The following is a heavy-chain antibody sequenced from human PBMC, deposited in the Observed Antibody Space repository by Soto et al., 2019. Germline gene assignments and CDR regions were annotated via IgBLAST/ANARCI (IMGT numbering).Heavy chain of an antibody. D-gene: IGHD4-17*01. Sequence: QVQLVESGGGVVQPGRSLRLSCAASGFTFSSYGMHWVRQAPGKGLEWVAVIWYDGSNKYYADSVKGRFTISRDNSKNTLYLQMNSLRAEDTAVYYCARDDYGDYGVVYWGQGTLVTVSS. J-gene: IGHJ4*02. CDR1: GFTFSSYG. V-gene: IGHV3-33*01. CDR3: ARDDYGDYGVVY. CDR2: IWYDGSNK.